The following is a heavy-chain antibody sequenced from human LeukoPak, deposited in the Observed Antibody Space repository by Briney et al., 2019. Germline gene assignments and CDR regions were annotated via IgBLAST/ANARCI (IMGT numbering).Heavy chain of an antibody. Sequence: SETLSLTCTVSGGSISNYYWSWIRQPAGKGLEWIGRIYSSGNTNYNPSLKSRVTMSVDTSENQFSLKLSFVTAADAAVYYCARGRGYSYGYFDYWGQGTLVTVSS. V-gene: IGHV4-4*07. J-gene: IGHJ4*02. CDR3: ARGRGYSYGYFDY. CDR2: IYSSGNT. CDR1: GGSISNYY. D-gene: IGHD5-18*01.